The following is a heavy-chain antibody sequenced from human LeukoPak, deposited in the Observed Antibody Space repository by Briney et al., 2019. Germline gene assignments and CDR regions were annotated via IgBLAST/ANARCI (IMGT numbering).Heavy chain of an antibody. CDR1: GGSISSSSYY. CDR2: IYYSGST. V-gene: IGHV4-39*01. CDR3: ATHLRGNYLYYYYYYYMDV. D-gene: IGHD4-11*01. J-gene: IGHJ6*03. Sequence: KPSETLSLTCTVSGGSISSSSYYWGWIRQPPGKGLEWIGSIYYSGSTYYNPSLKSRVTISVDTSKNQFSLKLSSVIAADTAVYYCATHLRGNYLYYYYYYYMDVWGKGTTVTVSS.